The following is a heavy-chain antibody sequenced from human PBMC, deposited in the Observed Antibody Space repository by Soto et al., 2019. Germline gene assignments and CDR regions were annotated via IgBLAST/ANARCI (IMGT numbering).Heavy chain of an antibody. J-gene: IGHJ4*02. V-gene: IGHV1-3*05. CDR2: INAGNGNT. CDR1: GYTFTSYA. CDR3: AMSSGYYLIDDY. D-gene: IGHD3-22*01. Sequence: QVQLVQSGAEEKKPGASVKVSCKASGYTFTSYAMHWVRQAPGQRLEWMGWINAGNGNTKYAQKFQGRVTITRETSASTAYMELRSLRSEDTAVYYCAMSSGYYLIDDYWGQGTLVTVSS.